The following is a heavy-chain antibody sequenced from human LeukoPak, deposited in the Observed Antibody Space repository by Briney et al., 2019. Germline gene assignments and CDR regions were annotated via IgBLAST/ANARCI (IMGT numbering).Heavy chain of an antibody. CDR3: AKDKHEVVPAADEY. Sequence: GGSLRLSCAASGFTFNNYAMSWVRQTPGKGPEWVSGISGSASSTYYTDSVKGRFTISRDNSKNTLYLQMNSLSAEDTALYYCAKDKHEVVPAADEYWGQGTLVTVSS. CDR2: ISGSASST. J-gene: IGHJ4*02. CDR1: GFTFNNYA. D-gene: IGHD2-2*01. V-gene: IGHV3-23*01.